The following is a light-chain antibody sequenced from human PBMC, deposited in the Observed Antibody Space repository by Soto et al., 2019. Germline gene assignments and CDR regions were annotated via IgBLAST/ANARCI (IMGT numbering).Light chain of an antibody. CDR1: TGAVTSGHY. J-gene: IGLJ2*01. CDR2: DTN. V-gene: IGLV7-46*01. Sequence: QAVVTQEPSLTVSPGGTVTLTCGSSTGAVTSGHYPYWFQQKPGQAPRTLIYDTNNKHSWTPARYSGSLLGGKAALTLSGAQPEDEAEYSCFLSYSGARVFGGGTKLTVL. CDR3: FLSYSGARV.